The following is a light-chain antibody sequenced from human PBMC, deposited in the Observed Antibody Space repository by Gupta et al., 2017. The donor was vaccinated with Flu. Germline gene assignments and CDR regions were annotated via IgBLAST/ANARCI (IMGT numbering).Light chain of an antibody. J-gene: IGLJ1*01. CDR1: TSNIGGGYD. CDR3: QAEDSSRSGYV. V-gene: IGLV1-40*01. Sequence: TGRTSNIGGGYDEYWYHQPPGAAPNLLMYVNISRLSAVPDRFSGSKSATSATLTTTGLQAEDEADYYCQAEDSSRSGYVFGTGTKVTVL. CDR2: VNI.